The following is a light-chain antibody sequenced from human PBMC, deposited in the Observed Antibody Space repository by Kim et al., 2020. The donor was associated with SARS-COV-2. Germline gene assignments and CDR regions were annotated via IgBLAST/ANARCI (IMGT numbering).Light chain of an antibody. J-gene: IGKJ2*01. V-gene: IGKV3-20*01. CDR3: QHHGSFPYT. CDR2: SAS. CDR1: QIVISGT. Sequence: EFVMTQSPGTLSLSPGERTTLSCRASQIVISGTLAWYQQKPGQAPRLLIHSASTRAKGIPDRFVGSGSGTDFTLTITSLEPEDSAVYYCQHHGSFPYTFAPGTKLEI.